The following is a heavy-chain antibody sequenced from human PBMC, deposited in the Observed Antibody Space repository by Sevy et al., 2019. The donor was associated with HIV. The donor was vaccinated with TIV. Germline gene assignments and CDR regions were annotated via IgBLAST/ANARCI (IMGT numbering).Heavy chain of an antibody. CDR3: AHRQPLYRGSRLGYFDY. Sequence: SGPTLVKPTQPLTLTCTFSEFSLSTIGVAVGWIRQPPGRALEWLALIYWDDHKVYSPSLKSRLTITKDTSKNQVVLTLTNVNPVDTVTYSCAHRQPLYRGSRLGYFDYWGQGILVTVSS. CDR2: IYWDDHK. CDR1: EFSLSTIGVA. J-gene: IGHJ4*02. V-gene: IGHV2-5*02. D-gene: IGHD3-16*02.